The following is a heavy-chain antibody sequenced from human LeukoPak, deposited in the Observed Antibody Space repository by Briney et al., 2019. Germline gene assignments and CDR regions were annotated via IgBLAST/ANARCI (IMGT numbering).Heavy chain of an antibody. Sequence: PSETLSHTCSISGGYISGNYWSWIRQTPGKGLEWIGYIYSSGRTNYNPSLKSRVAISADTSKNQFSLKLSSVTAADTAVYYCARDRKYCDDSGGYSPSYCYGLDVWGRGTTVTVSS. CDR2: IYSSGRT. J-gene: IGHJ6*02. CDR3: ARDRKYCDDSGGYSPSYCYGLDV. D-gene: IGHD3-22*01. CDR1: GGYISGNY. V-gene: IGHV4-59*01.